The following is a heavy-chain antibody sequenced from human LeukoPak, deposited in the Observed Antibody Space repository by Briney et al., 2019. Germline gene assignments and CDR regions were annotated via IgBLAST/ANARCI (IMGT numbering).Heavy chain of an antibody. CDR1: GFTVSSNY. V-gene: IGHV3-53*01. CDR2: IDNGGRT. CDR3: ARDGSARSLGN. J-gene: IGHJ4*02. Sequence: GGSLRLSCAASGFTVSSNYMRWVRQAPGKGLEWVSVIDNGGRTYYADSVKGRFTISRDNSKNTLYLQMNSLRAEDTAVYYCARDGSARSLGNWGQGTLVSVSS. D-gene: IGHD6-6*01.